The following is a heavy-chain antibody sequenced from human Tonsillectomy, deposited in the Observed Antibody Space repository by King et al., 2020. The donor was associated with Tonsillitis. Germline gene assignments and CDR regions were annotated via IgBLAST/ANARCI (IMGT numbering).Heavy chain of an antibody. D-gene: IGHD5-18*01. CDR3: ARERWLKEDTSMGDYHYYGLDV. CDR2: ISAHNGNT. Sequence: QLVQSEAEVKKPGASVKVSCKASGYIFSSYGISWVRQAPGQGLEWMGWISAHNGNTNHTEKFQGRVTMTTDTYTKTVHMELRSLRSDDTAVYYCARERWLKEDTSMGDYHYYGLDVWGQGTPVTVSS. J-gene: IGHJ6*02. V-gene: IGHV1-18*04. CDR1: GYIFSSYG.